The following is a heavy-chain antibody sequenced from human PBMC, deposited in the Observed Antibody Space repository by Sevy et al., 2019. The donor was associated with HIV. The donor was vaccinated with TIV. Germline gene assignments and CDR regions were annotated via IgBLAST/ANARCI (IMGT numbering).Heavy chain of an antibody. V-gene: IGHV1-2*02. D-gene: IGHD5-18*01. J-gene: IGHJ4*02. CDR2: INPNSGAP. CDR3: ASPGGYRYGALPDY. CDR1: GHTFTVYF. Sequence: ASVKVSCKASGHTFTVYFIHWVRQAPGQGLEWMGWINPNSGAPKYAQKFEGRVTMTRDTSITTAYMELSRLRSDDTAVYYCASPGGYRYGALPDYWGQGTLVTVSS.